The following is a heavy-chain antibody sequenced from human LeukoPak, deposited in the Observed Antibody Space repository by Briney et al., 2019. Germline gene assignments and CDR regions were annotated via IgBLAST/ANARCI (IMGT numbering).Heavy chain of an antibody. CDR2: ISSSGSTI. CDR3: ARPPQGYYYYMDV. J-gene: IGHJ6*03. V-gene: IGHV3-48*04. CDR1: GFTFSSYS. Sequence: GGSLRLSCAASGFTFSSYSMNWVRQAPGKGLEWVSYISSSGSTIYYADSVKGRFTISRDNAKNSLYLQMNSLRAEDTAVYYCARPPQGYYYYMDVWGKGTTVTVSS.